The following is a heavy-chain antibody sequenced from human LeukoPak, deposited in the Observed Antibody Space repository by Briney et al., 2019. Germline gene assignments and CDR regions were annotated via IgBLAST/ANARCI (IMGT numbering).Heavy chain of an antibody. Sequence: PGRSLRLSCAASGFTFSSYAMHWVRQAPGKGLEWVAVISYDGSNKYYADSVKGRFTISRDNSKNTLYLQMNSLRAEDTAVYYCARDPLEGGAFDIWGQGTMVTVSS. J-gene: IGHJ3*02. CDR3: ARDPLEGGAFDI. D-gene: IGHD3-3*01. CDR1: GFTFSSYA. CDR2: ISYDGSNK. V-gene: IGHV3-30-3*01.